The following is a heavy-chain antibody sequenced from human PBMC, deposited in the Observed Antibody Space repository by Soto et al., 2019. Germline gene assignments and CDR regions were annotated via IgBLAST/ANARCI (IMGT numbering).Heavy chain of an antibody. Sequence: EVPLVESGGGLVQPGGSLRLSCAASGFTMSDNYMSWVRQAPGKGLEWVSVTYTGGTTYYADSVKGRFTISRHNSNNTVYLQMNSLRAEDTAVYYCARNLRLVGFGEYDLWGRGTLVTVSS. V-gene: IGHV3-53*04. CDR1: GFTMSDNY. J-gene: IGHJ2*01. CDR2: TYTGGTT. CDR3: ARNLRLVGFGEYDL. D-gene: IGHD3-10*01.